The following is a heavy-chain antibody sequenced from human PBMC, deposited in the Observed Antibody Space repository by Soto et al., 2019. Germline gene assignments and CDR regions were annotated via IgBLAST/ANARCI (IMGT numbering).Heavy chain of an antibody. J-gene: IGHJ3*02. CDR2: IYYSGST. CDR1: GGSISSGGYY. D-gene: IGHD6-13*01. CDR3: ARDREGWDSSNRNAFDI. Sequence: QVQLQESGPGLVKPSQTLSLTCTVSGGSISSGGYYWSWIRQHPGKGLEWMGYIYYSGSTYYNPSLKSRVTISVDTSKNQFSLKLSSVTAADTAVYYCARDREGWDSSNRNAFDIWGQGTMVTVSS. V-gene: IGHV4-31*03.